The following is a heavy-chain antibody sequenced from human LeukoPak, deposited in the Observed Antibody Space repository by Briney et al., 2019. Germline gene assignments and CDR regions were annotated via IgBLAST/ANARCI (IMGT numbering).Heavy chain of an antibody. CDR1: GDSINSSGYN. Sequence: SETLSLTCTVSGDSINSSGYNWGWIRQPPGRGLEWIGLIYYSGSTYYNPSLKSRVTISVDTSKNQLSLKLSSLIAADTAFYYCARGRSFRRAAGATKWFDPWGQGTLVTVSS. D-gene: IGHD6-13*01. V-gene: IGHV4-39*07. J-gene: IGHJ5*02. CDR3: ARGRSFRRAAGATKWFDP. CDR2: IYYSGST.